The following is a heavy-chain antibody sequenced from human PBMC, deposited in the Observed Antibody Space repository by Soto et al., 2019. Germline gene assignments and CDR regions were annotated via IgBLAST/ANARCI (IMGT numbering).Heavy chain of an antibody. J-gene: IGHJ6*04. CDR1: GYTFTSYG. CDR2: ISAYNGNT. D-gene: IGHD2-2*01. Sequence: ASVKVSCKASGYTFTSYGISWVRQAPGQGLEWMGWISAYNGNTNYAQKLQGRVTMTTDTSTSTAYMELRSLRSDDTAVYYCAKDSGEVLSHYYYGMDVWGKGTTVTVSS. V-gene: IGHV1-18*01. CDR3: AKDSGEVLSHYYYGMDV.